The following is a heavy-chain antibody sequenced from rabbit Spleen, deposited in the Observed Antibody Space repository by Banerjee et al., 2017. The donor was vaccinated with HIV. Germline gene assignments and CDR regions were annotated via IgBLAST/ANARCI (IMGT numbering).Heavy chain of an antibody. J-gene: IGHJ4*01. Sequence: QQQLEESGGGLVKPGGTLTLTCKASGIDFSSGYFMWWVRQAPGKRPEWIARINTKNGDWTDYASWAKGRFTISKTSSTTVTLQMTSLTAADTATYFCAREATGGGLWGQGTLVTVS. CDR2: INTKNGDWT. D-gene: IGHD7-1*01. CDR1: GIDFSSGYF. V-gene: IGHV1S45*01. CDR3: AREATGGGL.